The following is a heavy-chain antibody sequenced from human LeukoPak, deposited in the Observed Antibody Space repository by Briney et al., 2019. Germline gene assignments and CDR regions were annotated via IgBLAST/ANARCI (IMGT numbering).Heavy chain of an antibody. CDR3: ARDEGYTTGFDRDY. V-gene: IGHV4-61*02. CDR2: IFASGST. CDR1: GGSLSSGSHF. J-gene: IGHJ4*02. Sequence: SETLSLTCTVSGGSLSSGSHFWSWIRQPAGKGLEWIGRIFASGSTNYNPSLKSRVTISIDTSKTQFSLKLNSVTAADTAVYYCARDEGYTTGFDRDYWGQGTLVTVSS. D-gene: IGHD1-1*01.